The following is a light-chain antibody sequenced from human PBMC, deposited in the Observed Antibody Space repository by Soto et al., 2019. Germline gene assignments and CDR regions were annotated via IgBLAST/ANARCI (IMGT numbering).Light chain of an antibody. Sequence: EIVLTQSPGTLSLSPGERATLSCRASQSVSSNYLARYQQKPCQAPRLLIYGASSRATGIPDRFSGSGYGTGFALTSSRLEPEDFAVYYCQQYGSSTSFTFGPGTKVPIK. J-gene: IGKJ3*01. CDR3: QQYGSSTSFT. V-gene: IGKV3-20*01. CDR2: GAS. CDR1: QSVSSNY.